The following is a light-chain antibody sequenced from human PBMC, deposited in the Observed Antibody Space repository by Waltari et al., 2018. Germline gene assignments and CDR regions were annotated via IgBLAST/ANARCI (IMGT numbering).Light chain of an antibody. CDR2: YAT. J-gene: IGKJ1*01. CDR3: QQGDAFPWT. CDR1: QGVGSY. V-gene: IGKV1-39*01. Sequence: DIQMSQSPSSLSASVGDRVTITCRSSQGVGSYLNWFQQRPGKAPKLLIFYATSLASGVPSRFSGSGSGTEFALIISSLQTEDFATYYCQQGDAFPWTFGQGTKVEI.